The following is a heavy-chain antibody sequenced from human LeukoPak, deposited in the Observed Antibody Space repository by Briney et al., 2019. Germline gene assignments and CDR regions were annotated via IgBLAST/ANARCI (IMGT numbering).Heavy chain of an antibody. V-gene: IGHV3-53*04. J-gene: IGHJ4*02. CDR2: IYSGGST. D-gene: IGHD3-3*01. CDR3: ARGRSGYYFDY. Sequence: PGGSLRLSCAASGFTFSNYAMSWVRQAPGKGLEWVSVIYSGGSTYYADSVKGRFTISRHNSKNTLYLQMNSLRAEDTAVYYCARGRSGYYFDYWGLGTLVTVSS. CDR1: GFTFSNYA.